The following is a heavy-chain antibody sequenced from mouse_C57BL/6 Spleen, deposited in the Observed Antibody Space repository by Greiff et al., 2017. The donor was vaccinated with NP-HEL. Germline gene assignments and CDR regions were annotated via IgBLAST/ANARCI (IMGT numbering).Heavy chain of an antibody. V-gene: IGHV1-55*01. CDR3: AREGPRGEAWFAY. CDR1: GYTFTSYW. J-gene: IGHJ3*01. CDR2: IYPGSGST. Sequence: QVQLQQPGAELVKPGASVKMSCKASGYTFTSYWITWVKQRPGQGLEWIGDIYPGSGSTNYNEKFKSKATLTVDTSSSTAYMQLSSLTSEDSAVYYCAREGPRGEAWFAYWGQGTLVTVSA.